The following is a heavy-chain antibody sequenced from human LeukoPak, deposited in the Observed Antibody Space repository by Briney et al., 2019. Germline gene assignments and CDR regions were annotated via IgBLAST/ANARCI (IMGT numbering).Heavy chain of an antibody. D-gene: IGHD5-18*01. CDR2: INAGNGNT. V-gene: IGHV1-3*01. Sequence: ASVKVSCTASGYTFTSYAMHWVRQAPGQRLEWMGWINAGNGNTKYSQKFQGRVTITRDTSASTAYMELSSLRSEDTAVYYCARRPMVTYYFDYWGQGTLVTVSS. CDR1: GYTFTSYA. CDR3: ARRPMVTYYFDY. J-gene: IGHJ4*02.